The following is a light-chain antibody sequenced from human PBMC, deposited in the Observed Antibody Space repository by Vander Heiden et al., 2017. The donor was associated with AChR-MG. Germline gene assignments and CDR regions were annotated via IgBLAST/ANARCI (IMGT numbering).Light chain of an antibody. CDR1: ALPKKY. CDR2: EDS. V-gene: IGLV3-10*01. CDR3: YSTDSSGNHPS. Sequence: SYELTQPPSVSVSPGQTARITCSGDALPKKYAYWYQQKSGQAPVLVIYEDSKRPSGIPGRFSGSSSGTMATLTISGAQVEDEADYYCYSTDSSGNHPSFGTGTKVTVL. J-gene: IGLJ1*01.